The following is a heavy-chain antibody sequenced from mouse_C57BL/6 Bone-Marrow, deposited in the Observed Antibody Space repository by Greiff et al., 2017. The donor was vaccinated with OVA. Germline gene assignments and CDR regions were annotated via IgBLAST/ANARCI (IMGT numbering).Heavy chain of an antibody. D-gene: IGHD2-3*01. CDR3: AREGWDGYYPFAY. CDR2: IYPGSGNT. J-gene: IGHJ3*01. Sequence: QVQLQQSGAELVRPGASVKLSCKASGYTFTDYYINWVKQRPGQGLEWIARIYPGSGNTYYNEKFKGKATLTAEKSSSTAYMQLSSLTSDDSAVYFCAREGWDGYYPFAYWGQGTLVTVSA. CDR1: GYTFTDYY. V-gene: IGHV1-76*01.